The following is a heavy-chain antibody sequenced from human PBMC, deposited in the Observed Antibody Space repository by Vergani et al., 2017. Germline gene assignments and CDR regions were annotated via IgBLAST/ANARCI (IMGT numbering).Heavy chain of an antibody. CDR2: INHSGST. Sequence: QVQLQQWGAGLLKPSETLSLTCAVYGGSFSGYYWSWIRQPPGKGLEWIGEINHSGSTNYNPSLKSRVTISVDTSKNQFSLKLSSVTAADTAVYYCARSDYGPPDYWGQGTLVTVSS. D-gene: IGHD4/OR15-4a*01. CDR1: GGSFSGYY. V-gene: IGHV4-34*01. J-gene: IGHJ4*02. CDR3: ARSDYGPPDY.